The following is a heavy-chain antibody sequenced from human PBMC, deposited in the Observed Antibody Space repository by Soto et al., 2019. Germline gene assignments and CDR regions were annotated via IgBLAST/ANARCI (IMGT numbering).Heavy chain of an antibody. CDR3: VRRVSGNDDY. J-gene: IGHJ4*02. CDR1: GFTFCRYD. V-gene: IGHV3-64*01. D-gene: IGHD1-1*01. Sequence: EVQLAESGGGMVQPGGSLRLSCVASGFTFCRYDMHWVRQAPGKGLEYVSSISSNGGTTYYGNSGKVRFTISRDNSKNTLYLQMGSRRAEDMAVYYCVRRVSGNDDYWGQGTLVTVSS. CDR2: ISSNGGTT.